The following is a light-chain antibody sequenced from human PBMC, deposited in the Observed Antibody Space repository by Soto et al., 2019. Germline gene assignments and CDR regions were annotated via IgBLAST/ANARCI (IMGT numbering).Light chain of an antibody. CDR3: QQAFSAEWT. J-gene: IGKJ1*01. CDR2: DVS. CDR1: QSISSW. V-gene: IGKV1-5*01. Sequence: DIQMTQSPSTLSASVGDRVTITCRASQSISSWLAWYQQKPGKAPKLLMYDVSSLESGVPSRFSGSGSGTEFTLTISSLQPEDFATYFCQQAFSAEWTFGQGTKVDIK.